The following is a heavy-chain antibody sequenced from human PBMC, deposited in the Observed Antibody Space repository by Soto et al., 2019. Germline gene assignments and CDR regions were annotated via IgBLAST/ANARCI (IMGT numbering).Heavy chain of an antibody. Sequence: PSETLSLTCAFSGGSISSDNWWSWVRQSPGKGLEWIGEIYHSGSTNYNPSLQSRVSMSVDKAKNEFSLKLTAVTAADTAMYYCARASAARLLRGVIIIWGQGTLVTVSS. CDR1: GGSISSDNW. V-gene: IGHV4-4*02. J-gene: IGHJ4*02. D-gene: IGHD3-10*01. CDR3: ARASAARLLRGVIII. CDR2: IYHSGST.